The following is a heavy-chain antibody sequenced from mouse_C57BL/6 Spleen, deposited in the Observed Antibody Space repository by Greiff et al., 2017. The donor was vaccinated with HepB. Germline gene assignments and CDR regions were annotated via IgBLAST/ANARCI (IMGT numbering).Heavy chain of an antibody. D-gene: IGHD1-1*01. CDR2: IWRGGST. V-gene: IGHV2-5*01. CDR1: GFSLTSYG. J-gene: IGHJ4*01. Sequence: VQGVESGPGLVQPSQSLSITCTVSGFSLTSYGVHWVRQSPGKGLEWLGVIWRGGSTDYNSAFMSRLSITKDNSKSQVFFKMNSLQADDTAIYYCAKNYYGSSYDAMDYWGQGTSVTVSS. CDR3: AKNYYGSSYDAMDY.